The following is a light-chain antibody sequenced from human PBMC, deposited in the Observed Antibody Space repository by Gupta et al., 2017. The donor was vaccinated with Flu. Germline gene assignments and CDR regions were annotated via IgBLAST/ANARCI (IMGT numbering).Light chain of an antibody. V-gene: IGKV1-5*03. CDR2: KAS. Sequence: DIQMTQSPSTLSASVGDRVTITCRASQSIRTSLAWYQQKPGKAPKILIYKASSLESGVPSRFSGSGYETEFTLTINGLQPDEFASYYCQQYFGYSLTFGEGTKVDIQ. CDR1: QSIRTS. CDR3: QQYFGYSLT. J-gene: IGKJ4*01.